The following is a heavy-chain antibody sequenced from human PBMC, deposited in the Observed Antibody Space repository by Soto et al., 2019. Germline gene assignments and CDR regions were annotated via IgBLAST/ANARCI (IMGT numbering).Heavy chain of an antibody. V-gene: IGHV3-15*07. CDR3: ARGYCSGGSCYEGSFDY. D-gene: IGHD2-15*01. Sequence: GGSLRLSCAASGFTFSNAWMNWVRQAPGKGLEWVGRIKSKTDGGTTDYAAPVKGRFTISRDDSKNTPYLQMNSLKTEDTAVYYCARGYCSGGSCYEGSFDYWGQGTLVTVSS. CDR1: GFTFSNAW. J-gene: IGHJ4*01. CDR2: IKSKTDGGTT.